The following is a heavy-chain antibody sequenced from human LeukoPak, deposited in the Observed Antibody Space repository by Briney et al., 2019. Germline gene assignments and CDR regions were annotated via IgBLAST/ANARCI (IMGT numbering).Heavy chain of an antibody. CDR3: ARGGGTSSSWYPYNWFDP. CDR2: INPNSGGT. Sequence: ASVKVSCKASGYTFTGYYMHWVRPAPGQGLEWMGWINPNSGGTNYAQKFQGRVTMTRETSISTAYMELSRLRSDDTAVYYCARGGGTSSSWYPYNWFDPWGQGTLVTVSS. CDR1: GYTFTGYY. V-gene: IGHV1-2*02. J-gene: IGHJ5*02. D-gene: IGHD6-13*01.